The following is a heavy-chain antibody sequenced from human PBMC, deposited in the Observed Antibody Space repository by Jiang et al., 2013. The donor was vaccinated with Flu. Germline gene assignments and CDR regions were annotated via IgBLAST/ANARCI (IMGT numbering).Heavy chain of an antibody. Sequence: GAEVKKPGASVKVSCKASGYTFTSYAMHWVRQAPGQRLEWMGWINAGNGNTKYSQKFQGRVTITRDTSASTAYMELSSLRSEDTAVYYCARCQNGITPFDYWGQGTLVTVSS. J-gene: IGHJ4*02. V-gene: IGHV1-3*01. CDR3: ARCQNGITPFDY. D-gene: IGHD3-10*01. CDR2: INAGNGNT. CDR1: GYTFTSYA.